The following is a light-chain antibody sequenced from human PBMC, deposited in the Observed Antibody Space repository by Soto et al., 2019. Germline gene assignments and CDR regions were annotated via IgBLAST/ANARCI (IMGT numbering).Light chain of an antibody. V-gene: IGKV3-15*01. J-gene: IGKJ2*01. CDR2: AAS. Sequence: EIVLTQSPGTLSLSPGERATLSCRASQTVSSIHLAWYQQKPGQAPRLLIYAASARATGIPARFSGSGSGTDFTLTISSLQSEDFAVYYCQQYNNWPYTFGQGTKVDIK. CDR3: QQYNNWPYT. CDR1: QTVSSIH.